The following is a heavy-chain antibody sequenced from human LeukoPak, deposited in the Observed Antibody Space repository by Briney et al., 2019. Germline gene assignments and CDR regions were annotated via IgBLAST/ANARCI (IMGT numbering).Heavy chain of an antibody. J-gene: IGHJ5*02. CDR1: GGSFSGYY. V-gene: IGHV4-34*01. CDR3: ARVDKSSSWYRNWFDP. CDR2: INHSGST. D-gene: IGHD6-13*01. Sequence: SETLSPTCAVYGGSFSGYYWSWIRQPPGKGLEWIGEINHSGSTNYNPSLKSRVTISVDTSKNQFSLKLSSVAAADTAVYYCARVDKSSSWYRNWFDPWGQGTLVTVSS.